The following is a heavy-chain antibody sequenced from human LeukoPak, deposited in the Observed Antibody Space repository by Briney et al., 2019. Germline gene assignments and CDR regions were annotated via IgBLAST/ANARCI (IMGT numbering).Heavy chain of an antibody. V-gene: IGHV3-9*01. CDR3: AKDMTAYNSSWSVDY. Sequence: GGSLRLSCAAYGFTFDDYAMHWVRQAPGKGLEWVSGISWNSGSIGYADSVKGRFTISRDNAKNSLYLQMNSLRAEDTALYYCAKDMTAYNSSWSVDYWCQVTLVTVS. CDR2: ISWNSGSI. D-gene: IGHD6-13*01. CDR1: GFTFDDYA. J-gene: IGHJ4*02.